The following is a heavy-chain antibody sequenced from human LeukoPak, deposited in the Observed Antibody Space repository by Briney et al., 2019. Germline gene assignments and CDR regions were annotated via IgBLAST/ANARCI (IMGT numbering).Heavy chain of an antibody. J-gene: IGHJ4*02. V-gene: IGHV1-18*01. Sequence: GASVKVSCKASGYTFTSYGISWVRQAPGQGLERMGWISAYNGNTNYAQKLQGRVTMTTDTSTSTAYMELRSLRSDDTAVYYCARDKNRGGYDYPPLVWGQGTLVTVSS. CDR3: ARDKNRGGYDYPPLV. CDR2: ISAYNGNT. D-gene: IGHD5-12*01. CDR1: GYTFTSYG.